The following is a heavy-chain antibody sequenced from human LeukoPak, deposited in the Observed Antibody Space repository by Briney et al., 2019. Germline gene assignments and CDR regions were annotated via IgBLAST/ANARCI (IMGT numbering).Heavy chain of an antibody. D-gene: IGHD3-22*01. J-gene: IGHJ4*02. CDR2: IYTSGST. V-gene: IGHV4-61*02. CDR3: ARDTYYYDSSGYYQIDY. Sequence: PSETLSLTCTVSGGSISSGSYYWSWIRQPAGKGLEWIGRIYTSGSTNYNPSLKSRVTISVDTSKSQFSLKLSSVTAADTAVYYCARDTYYYDSSGYYQIDYWGQGTLVTVSS. CDR1: GGSISSGSYY.